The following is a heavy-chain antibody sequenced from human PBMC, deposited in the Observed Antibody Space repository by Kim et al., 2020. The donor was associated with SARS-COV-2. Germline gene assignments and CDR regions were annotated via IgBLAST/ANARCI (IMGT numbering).Heavy chain of an antibody. CDR3: TRDSFDIEIMGYYHGMDV. Sequence: GGSLRLSCVASGFTNAWMSWVRQAPGKGLEWIGRIKSKTFDGTTDYAAPVKGRFTISRDDSKNTLYLQMNSLRIEDTGVYYCTRDSFDIEIMGYYHGMDVWGQGTTVIVSS. CDR2: IKSKTFDGTT. J-gene: IGHJ6*02. V-gene: IGHV3-15*01. CDR1: GFTNAW. D-gene: IGHD2-15*01.